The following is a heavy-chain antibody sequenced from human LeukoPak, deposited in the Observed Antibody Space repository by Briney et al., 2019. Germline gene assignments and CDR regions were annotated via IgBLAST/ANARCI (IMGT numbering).Heavy chain of an antibody. CDR3: ARNKNDYGDYVGFDP. J-gene: IGHJ5*02. CDR1: GGSISSGEYY. CDR2: IYYSGST. Sequence: PSETLSLTCIVSGGSISSGEYYWSWIRQPPGKGLEWIGSIYYSGSTYYNPSLKSRVTISVDTSKNQFSLKLSSVTAADTAVYYCARNKNDYGDYVGFDPWGQGTLVTVSS. D-gene: IGHD4-17*01. V-gene: IGHV4-39*01.